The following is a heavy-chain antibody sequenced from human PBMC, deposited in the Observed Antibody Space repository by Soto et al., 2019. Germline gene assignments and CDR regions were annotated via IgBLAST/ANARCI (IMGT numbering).Heavy chain of an antibody. D-gene: IGHD1-26*01. CDR2: ISWNSGSI. V-gene: IGHV3-9*01. CDR3: AKALSGSYYGSYYYYGMDV. CDR1: GFTFDDYA. Sequence: PGGSLRLSCAASGFTFDDYAMHWVRQAPGKGLEWVSGISWNSGSIGYADSVKGRFTISRDNAKNSLYLQMNSLRAEDTALYYCAKALSGSYYGSYYYYGMDVWGQGTTVTVSS. J-gene: IGHJ6*02.